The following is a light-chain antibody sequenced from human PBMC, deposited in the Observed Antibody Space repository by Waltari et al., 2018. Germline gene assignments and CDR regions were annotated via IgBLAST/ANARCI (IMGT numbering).Light chain of an antibody. J-gene: IGKJ4*01. V-gene: IGKV3-20*01. CDR2: DTS. Sequence: EIVLTQSPGTLSLSQGERATLSCRDSQTIYSHDLAWYQQKPAQAPRLLIYDTSSRATGIPDRFIGSGSGTDFTLTISSRESEDFAVYYCQQYAISLTFGGGTKVEIK. CDR1: QTIYSHD. CDR3: QQYAISLT.